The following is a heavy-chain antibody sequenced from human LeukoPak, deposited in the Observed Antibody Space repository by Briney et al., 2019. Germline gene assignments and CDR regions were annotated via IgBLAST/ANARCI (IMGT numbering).Heavy chain of an antibody. D-gene: IGHD3-10*01. J-gene: IGHJ6*02. CDR1: GGSISSGGHY. CDR3: ARLYGSGYGMDV. V-gene: IGHV4-61*08. Sequence: SETLSLTCTVSGGSISSGGHYWSWIRQHPGKGLEWIGYIYYSGSTNYNPSLKSRVTISVDTSKNQFSLKLSSVTAADTAVYYCARLYGSGYGMDVWGQGTTVTVSS. CDR2: IYYSGST.